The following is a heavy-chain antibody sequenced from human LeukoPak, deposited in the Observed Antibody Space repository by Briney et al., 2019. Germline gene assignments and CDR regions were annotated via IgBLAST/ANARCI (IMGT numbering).Heavy chain of an antibody. D-gene: IGHD6-19*01. Sequence: SVKVSCKASGGTFSSYAISWVRQAPGQGLEWMGGIIPIFGTANYAQKFQGRVTITADESTSTAYMELSSLRSEDTAVYYCAKDSNGWYQRGSNYFDYWGQGTLVTVSS. V-gene: IGHV1-69*13. CDR3: AKDSNGWYQRGSNYFDY. J-gene: IGHJ4*02. CDR1: GGTFSSYA. CDR2: IIPIFGTA.